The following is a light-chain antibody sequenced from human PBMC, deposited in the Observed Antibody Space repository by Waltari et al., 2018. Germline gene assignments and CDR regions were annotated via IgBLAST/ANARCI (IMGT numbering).Light chain of an antibody. V-gene: IGLV1-40*01. CDR1: SSNIGAGYD. J-gene: IGLJ3*02. CDR2: RNN. CDR3: QSYDSSLSGSGV. Sequence: QSVLTQPPSVSGAPGPRVPISCNASSSNIGAGYDVHWYPQLPGTAPKVLMYRNNNRPSGVPDRFSGSKSGTSASLAITGLQAEDEADYFCQSYDSSLSGSGVFGGGTRLTVL.